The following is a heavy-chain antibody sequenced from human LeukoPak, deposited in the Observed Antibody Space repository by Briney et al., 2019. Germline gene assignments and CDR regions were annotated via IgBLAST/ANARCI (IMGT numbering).Heavy chain of an antibody. CDR3: ARYCSSTSCHGYWFDP. D-gene: IGHD2-2*01. CDR2: IYHSGST. V-gene: IGHV4-30-2*01. J-gene: IGHJ5*02. CDR1: GGSISSGGYC. Sequence: PSETLSLTCAVSGGSISSGGYCWSWIRQPPGTGLEWIGYIYHSGSTYYNPSLKSRVTISVDRSKNQFSLKLSSVTAADTAVYYCARYCSSTSCHGYWFDPWGQGTLVTVSS.